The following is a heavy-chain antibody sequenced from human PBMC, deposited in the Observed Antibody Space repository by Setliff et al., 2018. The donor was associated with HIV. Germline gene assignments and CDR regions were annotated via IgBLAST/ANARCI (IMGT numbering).Heavy chain of an antibody. V-gene: IGHV3-48*01. CDR3: ARELSAGYYYDSSGGVLDY. CDR1: GFTFSSYS. D-gene: IGHD3-22*01. Sequence: GGSLRLSCAASGFTFSSYSMNWVRQAPGKGLEWVSYITSSSSTIYYADSVKGRFTISRDNAKNSLYLQMNSLRAEDTAVYYCARELSAGYYYDSSGGVLDYWGQGTPVTVS. CDR2: ITSSSSTI. J-gene: IGHJ4*02.